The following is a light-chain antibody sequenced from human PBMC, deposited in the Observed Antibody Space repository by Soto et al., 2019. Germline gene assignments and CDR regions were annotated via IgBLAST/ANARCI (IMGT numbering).Light chain of an antibody. V-gene: IGKV1-5*03. J-gene: IGKJ5*01. Sequence: DIQMTQSPSTLSGSVGDRVTITCRASQTISSWLAWYQQKPGKAPKLLIYQASTLESGVPSRFSGRGSGTDFTLTISSLQPDDFATYYCQQYYTYPYTFGQGTRREIK. CDR2: QAS. CDR1: QTISSW. CDR3: QQYYTYPYT.